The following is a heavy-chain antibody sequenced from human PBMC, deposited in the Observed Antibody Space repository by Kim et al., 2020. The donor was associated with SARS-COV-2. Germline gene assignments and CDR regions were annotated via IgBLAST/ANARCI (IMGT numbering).Heavy chain of an antibody. V-gene: IGHV4-31*02. J-gene: IGHJ4*02. Sequence: LKSRVTISVDTSKNQFSLKLSSVTAADTAVYYCARTYYYDSSGYHLEMGYWGQGTLVTVSS. CDR3: ARTYYYDSSGYHLEMGY. D-gene: IGHD3-22*01.